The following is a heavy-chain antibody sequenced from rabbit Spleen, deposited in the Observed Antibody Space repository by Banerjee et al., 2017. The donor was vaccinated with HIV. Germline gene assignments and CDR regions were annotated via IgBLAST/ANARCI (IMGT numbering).Heavy chain of an antibody. Sequence: QSLEESGGGLVKPEASLTLTCKASGFSFNSGYDMCWVRQAPGKGLEWIACIYAGSSGNTYSATWAKGRFTISKTSPTTVTLQMTSLTAADTATYFCARDLTSVIGWNFNLWGPGTLVTVS. D-gene: IGHD1-1*01. CDR1: GFSFNSGYD. CDR3: ARDLTSVIGWNFNL. CDR2: IYAGSSGNT. V-gene: IGHV1S40*01. J-gene: IGHJ4*01.